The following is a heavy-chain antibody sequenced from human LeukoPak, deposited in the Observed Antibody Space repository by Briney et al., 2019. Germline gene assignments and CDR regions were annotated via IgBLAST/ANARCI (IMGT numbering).Heavy chain of an antibody. Sequence: SETLSLTCTVSDDSIKTYYWSWIRQPAGKGLEWIGRIRSSGGTNYNPSLQSRVTMSLETPKSQFSLRLTSVTAADTAVYYCARDYYESSAYYNSFDPWGQGTLVTVSS. D-gene: IGHD3-22*01. V-gene: IGHV4-4*07. CDR2: IRSSGGT. CDR1: DDSIKTYY. CDR3: ARDYYESSAYYNSFDP. J-gene: IGHJ5*02.